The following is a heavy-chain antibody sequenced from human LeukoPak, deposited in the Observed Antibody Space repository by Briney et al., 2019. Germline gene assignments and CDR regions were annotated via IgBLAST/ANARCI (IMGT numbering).Heavy chain of an antibody. D-gene: IGHD3-22*01. CDR1: GDTFTSYG. V-gene: IGHV1-24*01. CDR2: FDPEDGET. Sequence: ASEKVSCKASGDTFTSYGISWVRQAPGQGLEWMGGFDPEDGETIYAQKFQGRVTMTEDTSTDTAYMELSSLRSEDTAVYYCATYDSSGYYYSDYCGQGTLVTVSS. CDR3: ATYDSSGYYYSDY. J-gene: IGHJ4*02.